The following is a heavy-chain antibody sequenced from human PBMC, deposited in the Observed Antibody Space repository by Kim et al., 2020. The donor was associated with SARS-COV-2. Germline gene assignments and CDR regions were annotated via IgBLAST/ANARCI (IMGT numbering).Heavy chain of an antibody. Sequence: YHSGSTNYHPSLKSRVTISVDKSKNQFSLKLSSVTAADTAVYYCVRGFDYWGQGTLVTVSS. CDR2: YHSGST. J-gene: IGHJ4*02. V-gene: IGHV4-4*02. CDR3: VRGFDY.